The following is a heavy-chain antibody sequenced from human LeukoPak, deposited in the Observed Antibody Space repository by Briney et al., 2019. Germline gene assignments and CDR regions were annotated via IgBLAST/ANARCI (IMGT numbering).Heavy chain of an antibody. CDR2: ISYDGSNK. D-gene: IGHD1-26*01. Sequence: PGGSLRLSCAASKFTFSSYGMHWVRQAPGKGLEWVAVISYDGSNKYYVDSVKGRFTISRDNSKNTLYPQMNSLRAEDTAVYYCATSESHWELPLWFDYWGQGTLVTVSS. CDR3: ATSESHWELPLWFDY. CDR1: KFTFSSYG. V-gene: IGHV3-30*03. J-gene: IGHJ4*02.